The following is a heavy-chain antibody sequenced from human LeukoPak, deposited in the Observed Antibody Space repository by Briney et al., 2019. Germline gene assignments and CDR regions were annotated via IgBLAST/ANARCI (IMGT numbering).Heavy chain of an antibody. Sequence: SWIRQHPGKGLEWIGYIYYSGSTYYNPSLKSRVTISVDTSKNQFSLKLSSVTAADTAVYYCARGVRYSYGMDVWGQGTTVTVSS. CDR3: ARGVRYSYGMDV. CDR2: IYYSGST. J-gene: IGHJ6*02. V-gene: IGHV4-31*02. D-gene: IGHD3-9*01.